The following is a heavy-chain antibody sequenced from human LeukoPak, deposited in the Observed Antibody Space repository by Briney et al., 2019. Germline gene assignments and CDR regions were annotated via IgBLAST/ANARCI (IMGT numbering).Heavy chain of an antibody. CDR2: IYHSGST. Sequence: PSETLSLTCAVSGGSISSGGYSWSWIRQPPGKGLEWIGYIYHSGSTYYNPSLKSRVTISVDRSKNQFSLKLSSVTAADTAVYYCARYCSGGSCYSATGGFDPWGQGTLVTVSS. V-gene: IGHV4-30-2*01. CDR1: GGSISSGGYS. D-gene: IGHD2-15*01. CDR3: ARYCSGGSCYSATGGFDP. J-gene: IGHJ5*02.